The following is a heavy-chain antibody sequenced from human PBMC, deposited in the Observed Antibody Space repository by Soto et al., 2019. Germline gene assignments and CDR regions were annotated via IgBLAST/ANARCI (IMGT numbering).Heavy chain of an antibody. V-gene: IGHV3-30-3*01. Sequence: QVQLVESGGGVVQPGRSLRLSCAASGFTFSSYAMHWVRQAPGKGLEWVAVISYDGSNKYYADSVKGRFTISRDNSKNTLYLQMNSLRAEDTAVCYCARDEGGGYNQRGIDYWGQGTLVTVSS. CDR3: ARDEGGGYNQRGIDY. CDR2: ISYDGSNK. J-gene: IGHJ4*02. CDR1: GFTFSSYA. D-gene: IGHD5-12*01.